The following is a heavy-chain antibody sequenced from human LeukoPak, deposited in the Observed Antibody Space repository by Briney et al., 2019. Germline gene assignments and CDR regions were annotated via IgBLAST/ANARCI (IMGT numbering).Heavy chain of an antibody. J-gene: IGHJ4*02. CDR1: GGSISSYY. CDR3: AQNQYSSSLHFNY. D-gene: IGHD1-26*01. CDR2: IYYSGST. Sequence: SETLSLTCTVSGGSISSYYWTWIRQPPGKGLEWIGYIYYSGSTNYNPSLKGRVTISQDTSKDQFSLKLSSVTAADTAVYYCAQNQYSSSLHFNYWGQGTLVTVSS. V-gene: IGHV4-59*01.